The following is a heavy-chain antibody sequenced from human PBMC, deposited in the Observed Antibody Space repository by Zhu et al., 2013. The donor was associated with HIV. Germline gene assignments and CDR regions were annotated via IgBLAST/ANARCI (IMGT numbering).Heavy chain of an antibody. J-gene: IGHJ6*03. Sequence: QVQLVQSGAEQKRPGASVKVSCKTFGYTFSDYFLHWVRQAPGQGLEWMGWINPITGDSKYIQRFKGRVTMTRDTSISTAYMELSRLRSDDTAVYYCARVVAAGTRGYYYYYMDVWGKGPRSRLL. V-gene: IGHV1-2*02. CDR2: INPITGDS. CDR3: ARVVAAGTRGYYYYYMDV. D-gene: IGHD6-13*01. CDR1: GYTFSDYF.